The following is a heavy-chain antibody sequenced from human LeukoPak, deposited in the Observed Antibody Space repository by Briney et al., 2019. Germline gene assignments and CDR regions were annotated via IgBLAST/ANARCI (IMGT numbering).Heavy chain of an antibody. CDR2: MNPNSGNT. CDR1: RCIFTSYD. Sequence: ASVKVSCKTSRCIFTSYDVYWVRQATGQGLEWMGWMNPNSGNTGYAQKFQGRVTMTRNTSISTAYMELSSLRSEDTAVYYCAYYDFWSGLYGFDPWGQGTLVTVSS. D-gene: IGHD3-3*01. CDR3: AYYDFWSGLYGFDP. V-gene: IGHV1-8*01. J-gene: IGHJ5*02.